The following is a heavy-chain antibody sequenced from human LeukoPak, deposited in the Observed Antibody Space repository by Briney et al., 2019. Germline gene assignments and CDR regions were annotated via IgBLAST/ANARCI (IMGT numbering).Heavy chain of an antibody. CDR3: ARDRGIAARQCGWFDP. Sequence: SVKVSCTASGGTFSSYAISWVRQAPGQGLEWMGGIIPIFGTANYAQKFQGRVTITTDESTSTAYMELSSLRSEDTAVYYCARDRGIAARQCGWFDPWGQGTLVTVSS. CDR2: IIPIFGTA. J-gene: IGHJ5*02. CDR1: GGTFSSYA. D-gene: IGHD6-6*01. V-gene: IGHV1-69*05.